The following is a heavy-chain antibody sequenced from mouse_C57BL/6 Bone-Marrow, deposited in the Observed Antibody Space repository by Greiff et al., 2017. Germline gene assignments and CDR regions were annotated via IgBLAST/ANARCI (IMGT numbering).Heavy chain of an antibody. Sequence: EVKLVESGGGLVQSGRSLRLSCATSGFTFSDFYMEWVRQAPGKGLEWIAASRNKANDYTTEYSASVKGRFIVSRDTSQSILYLQMNALRAEDTAIYYCARDADYAPHYYAMDYWGQGTSVTVSS. V-gene: IGHV7-1*01. CDR2: SRNKANDYTT. CDR1: GFTFSDFY. D-gene: IGHD1-1*02. J-gene: IGHJ4*01. CDR3: ARDADYAPHYYAMDY.